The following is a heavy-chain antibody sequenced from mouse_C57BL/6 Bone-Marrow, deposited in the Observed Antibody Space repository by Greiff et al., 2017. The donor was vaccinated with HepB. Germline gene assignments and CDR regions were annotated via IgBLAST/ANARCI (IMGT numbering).Heavy chain of an antibody. D-gene: IGHD3-2*02. CDR2: IRNKANGYTT. J-gene: IGHJ4*01. CDR3: ARYIQAYVGDY. Sequence: EVHLVESGGGLVQPGGSLSLSCAASGFTFTDYYMSWVRQPPGKALEWLGFIRNKANGYTTEYSASVKGRFTISRDNSQSILYLQMNALRAEDSATYYCARYIQAYVGDYWGQGTSVTVSS. V-gene: IGHV7-3*01. CDR1: GFTFTDYY.